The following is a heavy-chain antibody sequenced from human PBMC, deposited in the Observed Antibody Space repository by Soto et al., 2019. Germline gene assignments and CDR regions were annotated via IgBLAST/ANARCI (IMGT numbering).Heavy chain of an antibody. CDR2: LSYTGST. CDR3: ARELEGGVFDI. V-gene: IGHV4-30-4*01. D-gene: IGHD2-8*02. CDR1: GGPVIDAYSY. Sequence: KRSETLSLTCTGSGGPVIDAYSYFCCIRQPPGKGLELMGYLSYTGSTYYNPSLRNRASISVDESSNHLSLRLSSVTAADTAVYYCARELEGGVFDIWGRGTLVTVSS. J-gene: IGHJ3*02.